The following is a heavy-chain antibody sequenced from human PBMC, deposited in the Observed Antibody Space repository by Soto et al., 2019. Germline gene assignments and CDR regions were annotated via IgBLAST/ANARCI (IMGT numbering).Heavy chain of an antibody. CDR3: ARDPRRLTFMAAAATYYYGMDV. V-gene: IGHV1-69*01. Sequence: QVQLVQSGAEVKKPGSSVKVSCKASGGTFSSYAISWVRQAPGQGLEWMGGIIPIFGTANYAQKFQGRVTITADESTSTAYMELSSLRSEDTAVYYCARDPRRLTFMAAAATYYYGMDVWGLGTTVTVSS. D-gene: IGHD6-13*01. CDR2: IIPIFGTA. CDR1: GGTFSSYA. J-gene: IGHJ6*02.